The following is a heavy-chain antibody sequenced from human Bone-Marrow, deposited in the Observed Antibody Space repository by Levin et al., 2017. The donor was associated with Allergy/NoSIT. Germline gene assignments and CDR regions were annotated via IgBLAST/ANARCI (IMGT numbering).Heavy chain of an antibody. V-gene: IGHV3-30*03. D-gene: IGHD6-6*01. J-gene: IGHJ4*02. CDR2: ISYDGNIQ. Sequence: GGSLRLSCAASGFTFRSFAMHWVRQAPGKGPEWVAVISYDGNIQYYADSVKGRFTISRDNSMDTLYLQMNSLRPEDTAVYYCARVVQGFKGYFDDWGQGTLVTVSS. CDR1: GFTFRSFA. CDR3: ARVVQGFKGYFDD.